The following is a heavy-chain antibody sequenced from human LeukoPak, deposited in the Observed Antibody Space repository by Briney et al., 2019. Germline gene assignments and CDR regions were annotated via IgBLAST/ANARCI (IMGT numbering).Heavy chain of an antibody. J-gene: IGHJ4*02. CDR1: GDSIRSSRYH. CDR3: ARRDYGGLLDY. V-gene: IGHV4-39*01. CDR2: SHYSGST. Sequence: SETLSLTCTVSGDSIRSSRYHWAWIRQPPGKGLEWIGSSHYSGSTYYNPSLKSRVTISVDTPKNQLSLKLNSATSSDTAVYFCARRDYGGLLDYWGQGTLVTVSS. D-gene: IGHD4-23*01.